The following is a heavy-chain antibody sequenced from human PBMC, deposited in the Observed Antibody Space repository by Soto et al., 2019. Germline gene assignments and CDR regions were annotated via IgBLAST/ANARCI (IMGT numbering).Heavy chain of an antibody. J-gene: IGHJ4*02. Sequence: QVHLVQSGPEVKKPGASVKISCEPSGYDFTAYPISWVRQAHGQGLEWMGWISTSNGDTHYAQHFQGRFTMTTDTSTSTVYMELRSLKSDDTAVYYCARTGIANRGDYDYWGQGTLVTVS. CDR1: GYDFTAYP. V-gene: IGHV1-18*04. D-gene: IGHD1-1*01. CDR3: ARTGIANRGDYDY. CDR2: ISTSNGDT.